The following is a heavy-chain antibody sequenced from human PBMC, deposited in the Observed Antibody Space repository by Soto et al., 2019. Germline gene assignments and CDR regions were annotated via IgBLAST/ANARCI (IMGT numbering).Heavy chain of an antibody. CDR3: AKDREPAGYNVPPGLDS. V-gene: IGHV3-30*18. CDR1: GFTFSRYG. CDR2: ISYDGNNK. Sequence: QVQLVESGGGVVQPERSLRLSCAASGFTFSRYGMHWVRQAPGKGLEWVAVISYDGNNKYYGDSVQGRFTISRDNSKNTLFLQMNSLRGEDTAVYYCAKDREPAGYNVPPGLDSWGQGTQVAVAS. D-gene: IGHD1-20*01. J-gene: IGHJ4*02.